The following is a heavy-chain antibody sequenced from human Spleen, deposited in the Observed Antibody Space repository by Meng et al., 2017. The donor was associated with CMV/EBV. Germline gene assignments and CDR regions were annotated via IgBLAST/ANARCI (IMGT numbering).Heavy chain of an antibody. CDR3: ARGKRFLEWLGAFDI. J-gene: IGHJ3*02. D-gene: IGHD3-3*01. CDR2: IRYDGNNK. Sequence: GESLKISCAASGFTFSTYGMHWVRQAPGKGLEWVSFIRYDGNNKDYADSVKGRFTISRDNSKNTLYLQMNSLRAEDTAVYYCARGKRFLEWLGAFDIWGQGTMVTVS. V-gene: IGHV3-30*02. CDR1: GFTFSTYG.